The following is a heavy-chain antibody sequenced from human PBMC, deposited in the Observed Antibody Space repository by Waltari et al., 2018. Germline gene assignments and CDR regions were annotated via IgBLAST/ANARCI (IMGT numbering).Heavy chain of an antibody. CDR1: GGSISSGSYY. Sequence: QVQLQESGPGLVKPSQTLSLTCTVSGGSISSGSYYWSWIRQPAGKGLEWIGYIYTSGSTNYNPSLKSRVTISVDTSKNQFSLKLSSVTAADTAVYYCARDSSSRVYYDYYGMDVWGQGTTVTVSS. V-gene: IGHV4-61*09. J-gene: IGHJ6*02. D-gene: IGHD6-13*01. CDR2: IYTSGST. CDR3: ARDSSSRVYYDYYGMDV.